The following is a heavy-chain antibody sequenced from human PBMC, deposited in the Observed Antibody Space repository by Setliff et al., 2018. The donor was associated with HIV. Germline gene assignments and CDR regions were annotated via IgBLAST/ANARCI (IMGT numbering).Heavy chain of an antibody. CDR3: ARGLPTTGPDF. CDR2: INHSGST. V-gene: IGHV4-34*01. J-gene: IGHJ4*02. D-gene: IGHD2-8*01. Sequence: PSETLSLTCAVYGGSFSGYDWSWIRQPPGKGLEWIGEINHSGSTNYNPSLKSRVTISVDTSKNQFSLKLRSVTAADTAVYYCARGLPTTGPDFWGQGSLVTVSS. CDR1: GGSFSGYD.